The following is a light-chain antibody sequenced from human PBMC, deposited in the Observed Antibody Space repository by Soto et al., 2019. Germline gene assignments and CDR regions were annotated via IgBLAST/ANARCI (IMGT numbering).Light chain of an antibody. Sequence: EIVLTQSPATLSLSPGDRATLSCRASQSVNIFLAWYQQKPGLAPRLLIFDASTRATGIPARFSGSGSGTDFTLTISSLEPEDFAVYYCQQRTNWPLTFGGGTKVEIK. J-gene: IGKJ4*01. V-gene: IGKV3-11*01. CDR2: DAS. CDR3: QQRTNWPLT. CDR1: QSVNIF.